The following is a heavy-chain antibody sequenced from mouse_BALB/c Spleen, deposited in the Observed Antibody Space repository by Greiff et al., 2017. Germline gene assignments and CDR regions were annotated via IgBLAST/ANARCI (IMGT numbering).Heavy chain of an antibody. V-gene: IGHV1-15*01. Sequence: QVQLKESGAELVRPGASVTLSCKASGYTFTDYEMHWVKQTPVHGLEWIGAIDPETGGTAYNQKFKGKATLTADKSSSTAYMELRSLTSEDSAVYYCTRWGTTVVASDYWGQGTTRTVSS. CDR2: IDPETGGT. J-gene: IGHJ2*01. CDR3: TRWGTTVVASDY. D-gene: IGHD1-1*01. CDR1: GYTFTDYE.